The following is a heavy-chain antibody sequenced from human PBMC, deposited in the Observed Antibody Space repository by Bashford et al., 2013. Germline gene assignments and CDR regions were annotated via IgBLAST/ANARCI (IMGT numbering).Heavy chain of an antibody. CDR2: IWYDGNTK. Sequence: VRQAPGKGLEWVAIIWYDGNTKFYADSVKGRFTISRDNSKNTLYLQMNSLRAEDTAVYYCAKVREHDYVWGSYLLDAFDIWGQGTMVTVSS. J-gene: IGHJ3*02. V-gene: IGHV3-30*02. D-gene: IGHD3-16*02. CDR3: AKVREHDYVWGSYLLDAFDI.